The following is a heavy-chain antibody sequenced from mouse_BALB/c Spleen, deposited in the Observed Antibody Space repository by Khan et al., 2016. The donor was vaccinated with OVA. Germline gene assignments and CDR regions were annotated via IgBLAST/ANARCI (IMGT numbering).Heavy chain of an antibody. CDR1: GFSLTRYG. J-gene: IGHJ3*01. Sequence: QIQLVQSGPGLVQPSQSLSITCTVSGFSLTRYGVHWVRQSPGKGLEWLGVIWSGGSTDYNAAFISRLSISKDNSKSQVFFKMSSLQANDTAIYYCARSYDYDEGLAYWGQGTLVTVSA. V-gene: IGHV2-2*02. D-gene: IGHD2-4*01. CDR3: ARSYDYDEGLAY. CDR2: IWSGGST.